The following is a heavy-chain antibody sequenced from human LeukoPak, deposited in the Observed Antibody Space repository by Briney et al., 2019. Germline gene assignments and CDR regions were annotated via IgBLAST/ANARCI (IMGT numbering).Heavy chain of an antibody. Sequence: PSETLSLTCTVSGGSISSGSYYWSWIRQPAGKGLEWIGRIYTSGSTNYNPSLKSRVTIPVDTSKNQFSLKLSSVTAADTAVYYCAREQWLVLGVSDWFDPWGQGTLVTVSS. D-gene: IGHD6-19*01. V-gene: IGHV4-61*02. CDR2: IYTSGST. CDR1: GGSISSGSYY. CDR3: AREQWLVLGVSDWFDP. J-gene: IGHJ5*02.